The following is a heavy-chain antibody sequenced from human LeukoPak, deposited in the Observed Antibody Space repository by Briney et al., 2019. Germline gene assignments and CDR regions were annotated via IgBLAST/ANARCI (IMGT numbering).Heavy chain of an antibody. CDR3: ARGIHVDTAMADY. CDR2: IRYDGSNK. J-gene: IGHJ4*02. V-gene: IGHV3-30*02. D-gene: IGHD5-18*01. Sequence: GGSLRLSCGASGFTFSNYGMLWVRQAPGKGLEWVAFIRYDGSNKYYADSVKGRFTISRDNSKNTLYLQMNSLRAEDTAVYYCARGIHVDTAMADYWGQGTLVTVSS. CDR1: GFTFSNYG.